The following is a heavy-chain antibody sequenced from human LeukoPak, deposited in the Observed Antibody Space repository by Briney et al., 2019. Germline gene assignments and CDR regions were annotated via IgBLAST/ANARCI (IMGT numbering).Heavy chain of an antibody. Sequence: GGSLRLSCAASGFTFSSYGMPWVRPAPGKGLEWVAVISYDGSNRYYADSVKGRFTISRDNPKNTLYLQMNSLRAEDTAVYYCAKDPGLAVRGVIHYYYYYGMDVWGQGTTVTVSS. D-gene: IGHD3-10*01. CDR2: ISYDGSNR. CDR3: AKDPGLAVRGVIHYYYYYGMDV. CDR1: GFTFSSYG. V-gene: IGHV3-30*18. J-gene: IGHJ6*02.